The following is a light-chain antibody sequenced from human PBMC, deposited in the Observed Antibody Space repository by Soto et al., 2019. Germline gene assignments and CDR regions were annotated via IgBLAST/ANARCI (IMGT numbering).Light chain of an antibody. CDR1: SSDVGGYNY. J-gene: IGLJ1*01. CDR2: DVG. CDR3: SSYTSSSTPYV. Sequence: SVLTHPAPVSGSPGQSNTISCTGTSSDVGGYNYVSWYQQHPGKAPKLMIYDVGNRPSGVSNRFSGSKSGNTASLTISGLQAEDEADYYCSSYTSSSTPYVFGTGTKVTVL. V-gene: IGLV2-14*01.